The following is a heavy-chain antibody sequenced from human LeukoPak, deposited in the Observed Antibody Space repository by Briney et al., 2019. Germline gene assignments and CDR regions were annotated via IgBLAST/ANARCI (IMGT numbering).Heavy chain of an antibody. CDR1: GWSFSGYY. Sequence: PSETLSLTCAVYGWSFSGYYWSWIRQPPGKGLEWIGEINHSGSTNYNPSLKSRVTISVDTSKNQFSLKLSSVTAADTAVYYCQSRYLEWLLEYWGQGTLVPVSS. CDR2: INHSGST. CDR3: QSRYLEWLLEY. D-gene: IGHD3-3*01. J-gene: IGHJ4*02. V-gene: IGHV4-34*01.